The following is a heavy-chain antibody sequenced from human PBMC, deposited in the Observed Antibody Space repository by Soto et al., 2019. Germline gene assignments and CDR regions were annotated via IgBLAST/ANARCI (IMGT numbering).Heavy chain of an antibody. CDR3: AKDSSTYYYGSGSHLYYGMDV. Sequence: GGSLRLSCVVSGFTFEDSVMHWVRQAPGKGLEWVAVISYDGSNKYYADSVKGRFTISRDNSKNTLYLQMNSLRAEDTAVYYCAKDSSTYYYGSGSHLYYGMDVWGQGTTVTVSS. D-gene: IGHD3-10*01. CDR2: ISYDGSNK. J-gene: IGHJ6*02. V-gene: IGHV3-30*18. CDR1: GFTFEDSV.